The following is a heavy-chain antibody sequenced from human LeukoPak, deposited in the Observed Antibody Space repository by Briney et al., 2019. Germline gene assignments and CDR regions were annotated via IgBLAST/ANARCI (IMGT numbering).Heavy chain of an antibody. J-gene: IGHJ3*02. CDR2: INPNSGGT. Sequence: ASVKVSCKASGYTFTGYYMHWVRQAPGQGLEWMGWINPNSGGTNYAQKFQGRVTMTRDTSISTAYMELSRLRSDDTAVYYCARDFSLIWFGELGAFDIWGQGTMVTVSS. CDR3: ARDFSLIWFGELGAFDI. CDR1: GYTFTGYY. D-gene: IGHD3-10*01. V-gene: IGHV1-2*02.